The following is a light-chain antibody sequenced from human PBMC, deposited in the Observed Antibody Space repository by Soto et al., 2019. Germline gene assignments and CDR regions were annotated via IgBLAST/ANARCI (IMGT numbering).Light chain of an antibody. J-gene: IGLJ3*02. Sequence: SYELTQPPSVSVAPGQTARITCGGNNIGGKSVHWYQQKPGQAPVLVVNDVSDRPSGIPERFSGSKSGNTATLTISRVEAGVEADYYCQVWDSSSDHVVFGGGTKLTVL. CDR1: NIGGKS. CDR3: QVWDSSSDHVV. CDR2: DVS. V-gene: IGLV3-21*02.